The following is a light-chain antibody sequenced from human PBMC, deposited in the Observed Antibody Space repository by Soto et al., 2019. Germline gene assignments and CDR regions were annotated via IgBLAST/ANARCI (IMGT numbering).Light chain of an antibody. V-gene: IGKV1-39*01. J-gene: IGKJ2*01. CDR3: QQSYSTPFT. Sequence: DIQMTQSPSSLSASVGDRVTITCRASQNINNYLNWYQQKPGKAPKLLIYAASSLQSGVPSRFSGSGSGTHFTLTISSLQPEDFAIYYCQQSYSTPFTFGQGTKLEIK. CDR1: QNINNY. CDR2: AAS.